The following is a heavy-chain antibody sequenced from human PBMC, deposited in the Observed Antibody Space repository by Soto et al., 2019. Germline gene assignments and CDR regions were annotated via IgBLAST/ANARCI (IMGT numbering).Heavy chain of an antibody. Sequence: QPGGSTRLSCAASGVTFCSYSMNWVRQAPGKGLEWVSYISSSSSTIYYADSVKGRFTISRDNAKNSLYLQMNSLRAEDTAVYYCARDRPSGSYYKSRGAQGSYMDVWGKGTTVTVSS. CDR2: ISSSSSTI. V-gene: IGHV3-48*01. CDR1: GVTFCSYS. J-gene: IGHJ6*03. CDR3: ARDRPSGSYYKSRGAQGSYMDV. D-gene: IGHD3-10*01.